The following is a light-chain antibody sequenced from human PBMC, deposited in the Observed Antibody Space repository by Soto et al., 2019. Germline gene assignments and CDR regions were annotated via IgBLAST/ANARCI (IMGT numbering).Light chain of an antibody. CDR3: CSYAGSSTSVV. CDR2: EVS. V-gene: IGLV2-23*02. Sequence: QSALTQPASLSGSPGQSITISCTGTSSAVGSYNLVSWYQQHPGKAPKPMIYEVSKRPSGVSNRFSGSKSGNTASLTISGFQAEDEADYYWCSYAGSSTSVVFGGGTKVTVL. J-gene: IGLJ2*01. CDR1: SSAVGSYNL.